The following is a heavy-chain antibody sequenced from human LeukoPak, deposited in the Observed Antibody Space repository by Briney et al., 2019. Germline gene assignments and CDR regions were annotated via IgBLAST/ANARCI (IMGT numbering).Heavy chain of an antibody. CDR3: ASAIAVAAPLEFDP. D-gene: IGHD6-19*01. Sequence: GASVKVSCKASGYTFTGYFMHWVRQAPGQGLEWMGWINPNSGGTNYAQKFQGRVTMTRDTSISTAYMELSRLRSDDTAVYYCASAIAVAAPLEFDPWGQGTLVTVSS. J-gene: IGHJ5*02. CDR1: GYTFTGYF. V-gene: IGHV1-2*02. CDR2: INPNSGGT.